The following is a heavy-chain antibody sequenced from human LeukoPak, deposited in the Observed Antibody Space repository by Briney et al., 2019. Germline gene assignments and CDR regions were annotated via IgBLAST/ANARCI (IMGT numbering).Heavy chain of an antibody. V-gene: IGHV3-21*01. CDR3: ARKGTYYYDSSGYYFDY. D-gene: IGHD3-22*01. Sequence: GGSLRLSCAASRFTFSSYTMNWVRQAPGKGLEWVSSISSSGTYIYYADSVKGRFSISRDNAKNSLYLQMNSLRAEDTAVYYCARKGTYYYDSSGYYFDYWGQGTLVTVSS. CDR2: ISSSGTYI. CDR1: RFTFSSYT. J-gene: IGHJ4*02.